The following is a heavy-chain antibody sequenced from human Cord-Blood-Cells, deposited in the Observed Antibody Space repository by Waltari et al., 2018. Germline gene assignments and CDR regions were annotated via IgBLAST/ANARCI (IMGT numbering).Heavy chain of an antibody. V-gene: IGHV4-59*01. Sequence: QVQLQESGPGLVKPSETLSLTRTVSGGSISSYYWSWIRQPPGKGLEWIGYIYYSGSTNYNPSLKSRVTISVDTSKNQFSLKLSSVTAADTAVYYCARGDVGYSYGYFDYWGQGTLVTVSS. D-gene: IGHD5-18*01. CDR3: ARGDVGYSYGYFDY. J-gene: IGHJ4*02. CDR1: GGSISSYY. CDR2: IYYSGST.